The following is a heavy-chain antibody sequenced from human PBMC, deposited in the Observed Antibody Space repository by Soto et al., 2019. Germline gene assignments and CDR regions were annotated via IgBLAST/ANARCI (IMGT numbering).Heavy chain of an antibody. V-gene: IGHV3-11*01. Sequence: GGSLRLSCAASGFTFSDYYMSWIRQAPGKGLEWVSYISSSGSTIYYADSVKGRFTISRDNAKNSLYLQMNSLRAEDTAVYYCARDVTGYSSGPNVADYWGRGTLVTVSS. CDR1: GFTFSDYY. J-gene: IGHJ4*02. CDR2: ISSSGSTI. D-gene: IGHD6-19*01. CDR3: ARDVTGYSSGPNVADY.